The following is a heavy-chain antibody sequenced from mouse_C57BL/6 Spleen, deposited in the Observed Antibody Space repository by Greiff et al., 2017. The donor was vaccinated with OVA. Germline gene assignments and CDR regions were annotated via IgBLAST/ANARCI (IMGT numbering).Heavy chain of an antibody. CDR2: IYPGDGDT. CDR1: GYAFSSYW. D-gene: IGHD3-3*01. V-gene: IGHV1-80*01. Sequence: QVQLKESGAELVKPGASVKISCKASGYAFSSYWMNWVKQRPGKGLEWIGQIYPGDGDTNYNGKFKGKATLTADKSSSTAYMQLSSLTSEDSAVYFCARKGQLYYFDYWGQGTTLTVSS. J-gene: IGHJ2*01. CDR3: ARKGQLYYFDY.